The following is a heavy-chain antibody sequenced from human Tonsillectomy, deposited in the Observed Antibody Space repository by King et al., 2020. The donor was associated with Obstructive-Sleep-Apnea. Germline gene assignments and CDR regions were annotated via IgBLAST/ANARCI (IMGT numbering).Heavy chain of an antibody. CDR1: GFTFSSSW. CDR3: ARDPGAFYFVDSYFDY. Sequence: VQLVESGGGLVQPGGSLRLSCVVSGFTFSSSWMSWVRQAPGKGLEWVANIKQDGSEKYYVDSVKGRFTISRDNAKNSLYLQMNSLRAEDTAMYYCARDPGAFYFVDSYFDYWGQGTLVTVSS. V-gene: IGHV3-7*03. J-gene: IGHJ4*02. CDR2: IKQDGSEK. D-gene: IGHD2/OR15-2a*01.